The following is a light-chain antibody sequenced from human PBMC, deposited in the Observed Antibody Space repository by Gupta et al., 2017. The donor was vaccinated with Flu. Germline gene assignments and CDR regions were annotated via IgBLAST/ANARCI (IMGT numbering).Light chain of an antibody. V-gene: IGLV3-21*02. CDR1: NIGRKT. CDR3: QVWDSSSDHYV. CDR2: DDT. J-gene: IGLJ1*01. Sequence: YVLTQPPSVSVAPGQTARITCGGDNIGRKTVHWYQQKPGQAPVLVVYDDTARPAGIPERFSGSNSGNTATLTISRVEAGDEADYYCQVWDSSSDHYVFGTGTKVTVL.